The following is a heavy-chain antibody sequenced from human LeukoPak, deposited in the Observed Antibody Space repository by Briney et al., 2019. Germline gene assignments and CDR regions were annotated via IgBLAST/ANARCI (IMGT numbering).Heavy chain of an antibody. CDR2: ISAYNGNT. J-gene: IGHJ4*02. Sequence: ASVKVSCKASGYTFTSYGISWVRQAPGQGLEWMGGISAYNGNTNYAQKLQGRVTMTTDTSTSTAYMELRSLRSDDTAVYYCARPHYDFWSGYHYYSAYFDYWGQGTLVTVSS. CDR1: GYTFTSYG. CDR3: ARPHYDFWSGYHYYSAYFDY. V-gene: IGHV1-18*01. D-gene: IGHD3-3*01.